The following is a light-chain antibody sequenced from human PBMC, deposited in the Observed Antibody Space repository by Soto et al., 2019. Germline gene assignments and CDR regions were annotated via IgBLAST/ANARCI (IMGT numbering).Light chain of an antibody. V-gene: IGLV2-23*02. CDR3: CSSGGSRPYV. CDR2: DVS. CDR1: DNGIGTYNL. Sequence: QSALTQPASVSGSPGQSITISCTGTDNGIGTYNLVSWYQQCPGTAPKVIIFDVSSRPSGVSSRFSGSKSGNTASLTISALQAEDEADYYCCSSGGSRPYVFGTGTKVTVL. J-gene: IGLJ1*01.